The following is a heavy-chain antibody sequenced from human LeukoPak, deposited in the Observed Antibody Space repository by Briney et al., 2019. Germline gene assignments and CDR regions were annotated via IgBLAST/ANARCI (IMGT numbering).Heavy chain of an antibody. Sequence: ASVKVSCKASGGTFSSYAISWVRQAPGQGLEWRGGIIPTFGTANYAKKFQGRVTITAGESTSTAYMELSSLRSEDTAVYYCARSALYYDILTGYTFFDYWGQGTLVTVSS. V-gene: IGHV1-69*13. CDR2: IIPTFGTA. J-gene: IGHJ4*02. CDR1: GGTFSSYA. D-gene: IGHD3-9*01. CDR3: ARSALYYDILTGYTFFDY.